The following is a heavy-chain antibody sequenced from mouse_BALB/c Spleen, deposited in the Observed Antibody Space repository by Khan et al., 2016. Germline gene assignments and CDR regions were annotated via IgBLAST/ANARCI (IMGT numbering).Heavy chain of an antibody. J-gene: IGHJ4*01. CDR3: ATYYYGSSHYAMDY. CDR2: ISYSGST. V-gene: IGHV3-2*02. Sequence: VQLKESGPGLVKPSQSLSLTCTVTGYSITSDYAWNWIRQFPGNKLEWMGYISYSGSTSYNPSLKSRISITRDTSKNQFSLQLNSVTTEDTATYYCATYYYGSSHYAMDYWGQGTSVTVSS. CDR1: GYSITSDYA. D-gene: IGHD1-1*01.